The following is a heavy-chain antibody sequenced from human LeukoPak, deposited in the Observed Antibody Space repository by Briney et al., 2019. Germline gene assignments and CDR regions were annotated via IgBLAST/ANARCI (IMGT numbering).Heavy chain of an antibody. Sequence: PSETLSLTCAVYGGSFSGYYWSWIRQPPGKGLEWIGEINHSGSTNYNPSLKSRVTISVDTSKNQFSLKLSSVTAADTAVYYCARLAAAGHYWGQGTLVTVSS. J-gene: IGHJ4*02. CDR1: GGSFSGYY. CDR2: INHSGST. CDR3: ARLAAAGHY. D-gene: IGHD6-13*01. V-gene: IGHV4-34*01.